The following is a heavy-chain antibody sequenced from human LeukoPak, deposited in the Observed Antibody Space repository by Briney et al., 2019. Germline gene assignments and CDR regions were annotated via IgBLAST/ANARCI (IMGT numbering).Heavy chain of an antibody. Sequence: SQTLSLTCTVSGGSISSGGYYWSWIRQHPGKGLECIGYIYYSGSTYYNPSLKSRVTISVDTSKNQFSLKLSSVTAADTAVYYCARVQATVEYYFDYWGQGTLVTVSS. D-gene: IGHD4-23*01. CDR1: GGSISSGGYY. J-gene: IGHJ4*02. CDR2: IYYSGST. CDR3: ARVQATVEYYFDY. V-gene: IGHV4-31*03.